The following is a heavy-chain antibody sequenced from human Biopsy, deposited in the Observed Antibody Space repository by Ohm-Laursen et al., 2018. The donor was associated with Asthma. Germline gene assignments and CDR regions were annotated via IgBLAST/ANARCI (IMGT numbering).Heavy chain of an antibody. V-gene: IGHV1-46*01. CDR2: INPSGGST. J-gene: IGHJ4*02. CDR1: GHTFTSYY. Sequence: GASVKVSCKASGHTFTSYYMHSVRQAPGQGLEWMGIINPSGGSTSYAQKFQGRVTMTRDTSTSTVYMELSSPRSEDTAVYYCARAGALIVGATMGYWGQGTLVTVSS. CDR3: ARAGALIVGATMGY. D-gene: IGHD1-26*01.